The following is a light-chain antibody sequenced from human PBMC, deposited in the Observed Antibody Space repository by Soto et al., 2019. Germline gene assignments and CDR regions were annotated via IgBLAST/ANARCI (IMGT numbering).Light chain of an antibody. CDR1: QSVSSSY. CDR3: QQYGSSSIT. CDR2: GAS. J-gene: IGKJ5*01. Sequence: EIVFTQSPGTLSLSPGERATLSCRASQSVSSSYLAWYQQKPGQAPRLLIYGASSRATGIPDRFSGSGSGTEFTLTIDGLEPEDFAVYYCQQYGSSSITFGQGTRLEIK. V-gene: IGKV3-20*01.